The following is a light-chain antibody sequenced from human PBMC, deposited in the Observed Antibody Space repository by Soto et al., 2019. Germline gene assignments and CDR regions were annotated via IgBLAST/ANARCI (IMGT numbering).Light chain of an antibody. V-gene: IGKV1-12*01. J-gene: IGKJ4*01. CDR3: EQANSLPLS. CDR1: QGISSW. CDR2: TGS. Sequence: DIQMTQSPSSVSASVGDRVSITCRASQGISSWLAWYQQKPGRAPKPLIYTGSSLQSGVPSRFRGTGSGTDFTLTISSLQPEDGATYYCEQANSLPLSFGGGTKVEIK.